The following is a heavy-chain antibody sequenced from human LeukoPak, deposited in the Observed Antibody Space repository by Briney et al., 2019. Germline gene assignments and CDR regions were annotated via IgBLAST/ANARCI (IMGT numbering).Heavy chain of an antibody. CDR3: ARTVRAYYDSSGYHYYYYGMDV. D-gene: IGHD3-22*01. CDR2: ISAYNGNT. V-gene: IGHV1-18*01. J-gene: IGHJ6*02. Sequence: ASVKVSCKASGYTFTSYGISWVRQAPGQGLEWMGWISAYNGNTNYAQKLQGRVTMTTDTSTSTAYMELRSLRSDDTAVYYCARTVRAYYDSSGYHYYYYGMDVWGQGTTVTVSS. CDR1: GYTFTSYG.